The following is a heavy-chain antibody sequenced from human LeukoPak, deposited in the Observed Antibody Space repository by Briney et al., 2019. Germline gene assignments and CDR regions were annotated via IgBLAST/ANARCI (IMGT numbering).Heavy chain of an antibody. D-gene: IGHD3-10*01. CDR2: ISSSGSTI. J-gene: IGHJ5*02. V-gene: IGHV3-48*03. CDR3: AKEVVDYGSGSYPNWFDP. CDR1: GFTFSSYE. Sequence: PGGSLRLSCAASGFTFSSYEMNWVRQAPGKGLEWVSYISSSGSTIYYADSVKGRFTISRDNAKNSLYLQMNSLRAEDTAVYYCAKEVVDYGSGSYPNWFDPWGQGTLVTVSS.